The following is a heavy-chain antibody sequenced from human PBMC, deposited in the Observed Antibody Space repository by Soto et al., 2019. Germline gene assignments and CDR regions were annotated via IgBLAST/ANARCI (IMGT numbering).Heavy chain of an antibody. Sequence: ASVKVSCKTSGYIFSSYGISWVRQAPGQGLEWVGWISAKNGNTNYAQKLQGRVTMTTDTSTTTAYMELRSLESDDTAVYYCASLRQGAIIHWGQGTLVTVSS. D-gene: IGHD3-16*01. V-gene: IGHV1-18*01. J-gene: IGHJ4*02. CDR2: ISAKNGNT. CDR1: GYIFSSYG. CDR3: ASLRQGAIIH.